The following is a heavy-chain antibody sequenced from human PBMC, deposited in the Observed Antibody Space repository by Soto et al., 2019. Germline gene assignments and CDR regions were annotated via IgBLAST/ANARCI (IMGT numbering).Heavy chain of an antibody. CDR2: ISSGRSYI. Sequence: EVQLVESGGGLVKAGGSLRLSCSASGFTFSSYSMNWVRQAPGKGLEWVSSISSGRSYIYYADSVKGRFTISRDNAKNSLYLQMNSLRAEDTAVYYCARDHYDSSGFYNIFFYYNGLDVWGPGTTVTVS. D-gene: IGHD3-22*01. J-gene: IGHJ6*02. CDR3: ARDHYDSSGFYNIFFYYNGLDV. CDR1: GFTFSSYS. V-gene: IGHV3-21*01.